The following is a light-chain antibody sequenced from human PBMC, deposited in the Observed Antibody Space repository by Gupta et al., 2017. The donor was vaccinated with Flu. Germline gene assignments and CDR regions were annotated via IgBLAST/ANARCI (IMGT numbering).Light chain of an antibody. CDR2: GAS. CDR1: QTGLDNSNKGSC. Sequence: SLGERATINGRSSQTGLDNSNKGSCLAWYQQKPGQPPKLLIYGASNGECGVPDRFSGSGSGTDFTLTIDNLQAEDVAVYYCLQEYSIPNTFGQGTKVEI. CDR3: LQEYSIPNT. J-gene: IGKJ2*01. V-gene: IGKV4-1*01.